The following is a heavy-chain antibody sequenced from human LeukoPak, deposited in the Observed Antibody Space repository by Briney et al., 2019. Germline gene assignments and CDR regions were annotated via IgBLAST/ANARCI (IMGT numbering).Heavy chain of an antibody. Sequence: GGSLRLSCAASGFTFSSYGIHWVRQAPGEGREWGAVISYVGSNKYYADSVKGRFSISRDNPKNTLYLQMNSPRPEDAAVYYCAKDRKLGPTRDYAFDIWGQGTMVTVSS. J-gene: IGHJ3*02. CDR1: GFTFSSYG. D-gene: IGHD1-26*01. V-gene: IGHV3-30*18. CDR3: AKDRKLGPTRDYAFDI. CDR2: ISYVGSNK.